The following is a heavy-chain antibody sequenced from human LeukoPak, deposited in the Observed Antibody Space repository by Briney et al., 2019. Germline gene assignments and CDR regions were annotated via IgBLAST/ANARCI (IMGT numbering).Heavy chain of an antibody. Sequence: GASVKVSCKASGGTFSSYAISWVRQAPGQGLEWMGRIIPILGIANYAQKFQGRVTITADKSTSTAYMELSSLRSEDTAVYYCARESEYSYGYYNWFDTWGQGTLVTVSS. V-gene: IGHV1-69*04. J-gene: IGHJ5*02. CDR1: GGTFSSYA. CDR2: IIPILGIA. D-gene: IGHD5-18*01. CDR3: ARESEYSYGYYNWFDT.